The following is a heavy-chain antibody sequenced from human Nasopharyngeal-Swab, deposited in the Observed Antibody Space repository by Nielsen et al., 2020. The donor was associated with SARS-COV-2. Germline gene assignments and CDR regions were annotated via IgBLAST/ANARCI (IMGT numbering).Heavy chain of an antibody. V-gene: IGHV3-21*01. J-gene: IGHJ6*02. CDR2: ISSSSSYI. Sequence: GESLKISCAASGFTFSSYSMNWVRQAPGKGLEWVSSISSSSSYIYYADSVKGRFTLSRDNAKNSPYLQMNSLRAEDTAVYYCARDGLDYDFWSAYFMDVWGQGTTVTVSS. D-gene: IGHD3-3*01. CDR3: ARDGLDYDFWSAYFMDV. CDR1: GFTFSSYS.